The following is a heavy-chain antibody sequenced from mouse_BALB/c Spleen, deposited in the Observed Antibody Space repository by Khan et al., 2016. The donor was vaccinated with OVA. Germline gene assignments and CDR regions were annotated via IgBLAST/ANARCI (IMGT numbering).Heavy chain of an antibody. J-gene: IGHJ2*01. CDR2: INPSTGYT. CDR1: GYTFINYW. D-gene: IGHD1-1*01. CDR3: GRRGLRWDFDY. V-gene: IGHV1-7*01. Sequence: VQLQQSGAELAKPGASVKMSCKASGYTFINYWILWVKQRPGQGLEWIGYINPSTGYTEYNQHFKDKATLTADKSSSTAYIQLSSLTSEDSAVYYGGRRGLRWDFDYWGQGTTLTVSS.